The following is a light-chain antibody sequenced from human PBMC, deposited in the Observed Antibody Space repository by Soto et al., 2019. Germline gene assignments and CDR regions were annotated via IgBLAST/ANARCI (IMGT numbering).Light chain of an antibody. CDR3: CASVGSPNWV. J-gene: IGLJ3*02. Sequence: QSALTQPASVSGSPGQSIAISCTGTSSDVGGYDRVSCYQQHPDKAPTLMIYEVNKRPSGVSSRVYGSKSGYKASLTISGLQAEDEADYYFCASVGSPNWVFGGGTKLTGL. V-gene: IGLV2-23*02. CDR2: EVN. CDR1: SSDVGGYDR.